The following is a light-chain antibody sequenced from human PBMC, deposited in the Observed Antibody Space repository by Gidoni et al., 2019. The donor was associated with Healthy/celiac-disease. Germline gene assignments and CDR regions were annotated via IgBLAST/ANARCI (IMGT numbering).Light chain of an antibody. CDR1: QSVSSN. J-gene: IGKJ4*01. Sequence: EILMTQSPATLSVSPGERATISCRASQSVSSNLAWYQQKPGQAPRLLIYGASTRATGIPARFSGSGSGTEFTLTISSLQSEDFAVYYCQQYNNWPLTFGGGTKVEIK. CDR2: GAS. CDR3: QQYNNWPLT. V-gene: IGKV3-15*01.